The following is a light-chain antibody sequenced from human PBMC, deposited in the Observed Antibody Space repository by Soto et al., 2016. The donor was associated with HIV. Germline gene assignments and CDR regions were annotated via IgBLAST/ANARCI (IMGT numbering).Light chain of an antibody. CDR3: QVWDTTADHYV. V-gene: IGLV3-21*03. CDR1: NIGTKS. CDR2: DDS. J-gene: IGLJ1*01. Sequence: SYVLTQPPSVSVAPGKTARITCGGNNIGTKSVHWYQQRPGQAPVLVVYDDSDRPSGIPERFSASNSANTATLSITRVEAGDEADYYCQVWDTTADHYVFGTGPRSPS.